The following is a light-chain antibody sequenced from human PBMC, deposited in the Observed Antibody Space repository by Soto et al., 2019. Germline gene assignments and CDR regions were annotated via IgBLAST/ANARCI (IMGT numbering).Light chain of an antibody. CDR3: QQYYTTPLT. CDR2: WAS. Sequence: DIVMTQSPDSLAVSLGGRATINCKSSQSVLYNSKNRNSLAWYQQRPRQPPKLLIYWASTRESGVPDRFSGSGSETDFTLTISSLQAEDVAVYYCQQYYTTPLTFGGGTKVEIK. J-gene: IGKJ4*01. V-gene: IGKV4-1*01. CDR1: QSVLYNSKNRNS.